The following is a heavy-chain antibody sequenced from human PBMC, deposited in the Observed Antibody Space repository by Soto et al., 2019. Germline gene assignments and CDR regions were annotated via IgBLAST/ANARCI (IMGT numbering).Heavy chain of an antibody. V-gene: IGHV3-9*01. J-gene: IGHJ4*02. CDR1: GFTFDDYA. D-gene: IGHD5-12*01. CDR3: ARDHDEDFGYDLDYFDY. CDR2: ISWNSGSI. Sequence: GGSLRLSCAASGFTFDDYAMHWVRQAPGKGLEWVSGISWNSGSIGYADSVKGRFTISRDNAKNSLYLQMNSLRAEDTALYYCARDHDEDFGYDLDYFDYWGQGTLVTVSS.